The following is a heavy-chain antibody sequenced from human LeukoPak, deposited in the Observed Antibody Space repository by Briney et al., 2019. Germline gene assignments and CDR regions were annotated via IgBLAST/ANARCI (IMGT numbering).Heavy chain of an antibody. CDR1: GFTVSSNY. CDR2: ISSYSSTI. D-gene: IGHD4-23*01. V-gene: IGHV3-48*01. J-gene: IGHJ4*02. Sequence: PGGSLRLSCAASGFTVSSNYMNWVRQAPGKGLEWVSYISSYSSTIYYADSVKGRFTISRDNAKNSLYLQMNSLRAEDTAVYYCARDSPYGGYFDYWGQGTLVTVSS. CDR3: ARDSPYGGYFDY.